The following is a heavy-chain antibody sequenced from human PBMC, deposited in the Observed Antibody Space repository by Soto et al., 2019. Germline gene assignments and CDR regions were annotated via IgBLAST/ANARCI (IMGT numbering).Heavy chain of an antibody. CDR1: GFTFSSYG. CDR2: ISYDGSNK. Sequence: QVHLVESGGGVVQPGRSLRLSCAASGFTFSSYGMHWVRQAPGKGLEWVAVISYDGSNKYYADSVKGRFTISRDNSKNTLYLQMNSLRAEDTAVYYCAKGLAYCGGDCYSHFDLWGRGTLVTVSS. CDR3: AKGLAYCGGDCYSHFDL. J-gene: IGHJ2*01. V-gene: IGHV3-30*18. D-gene: IGHD2-21*02.